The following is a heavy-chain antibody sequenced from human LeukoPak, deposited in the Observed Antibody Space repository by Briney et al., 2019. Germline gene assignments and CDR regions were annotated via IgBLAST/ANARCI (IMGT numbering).Heavy chain of an antibody. D-gene: IGHD5-12*01. CDR3: VRNGIYPLIYYDY. V-gene: IGHV7-4-1*02. J-gene: IGHJ4*02. CDR2: INTNTANP. Sequence: ASVKVSCKASGYTFTYYTMNWVRQAPGQGLEWIGWINTNTANPTYAQGFTGRFVFSLDTSASTAFLQISSLKAADTAVYYCVRNGIYPLIYYDYWGQGTLVTVSS. CDR1: GYTFTYYT.